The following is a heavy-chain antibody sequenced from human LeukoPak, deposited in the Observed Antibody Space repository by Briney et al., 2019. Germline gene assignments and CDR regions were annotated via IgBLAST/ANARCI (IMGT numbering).Heavy chain of an antibody. J-gene: IGHJ6*02. CDR2: INHSGST. V-gene: IGHV4-34*01. CDR1: GGSFSGYY. Sequence: SETLSLTCAVSGGSFSGYYWSWIRQPPGKGLEWIGEINHSGSTNYNPSLKSRVTISVDTSKNQFSLKLSSVTAADTAVYYCARGVRYQLLYRYYYYGMDVWGQGTTVTVSS. D-gene: IGHD2-2*02. CDR3: ARGVRYQLLYRYYYYGMDV.